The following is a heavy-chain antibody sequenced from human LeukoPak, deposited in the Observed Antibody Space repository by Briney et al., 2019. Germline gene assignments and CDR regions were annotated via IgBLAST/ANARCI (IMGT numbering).Heavy chain of an antibody. D-gene: IGHD6-13*01. CDR1: GYTFTDYY. V-gene: IGHV1-69-2*01. J-gene: IGHJ5*02. CDR3: ARDREQQLGNWFDP. Sequence: ASVKISCKVSGYTFTDYYMHWVQQAPGKGLEWMGLVDPEDGETIYAEKFQGRVTITADTSTDTAYMELSSLRSEDTAVYYCARDREQQLGNWFDPWGQGTLVTVSS. CDR2: VDPEDGET.